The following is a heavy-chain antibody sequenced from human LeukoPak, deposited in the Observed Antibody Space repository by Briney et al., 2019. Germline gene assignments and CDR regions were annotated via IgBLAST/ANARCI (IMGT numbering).Heavy chain of an antibody. D-gene: IGHD6-13*01. V-gene: IGHV3-21*01. CDR2: ISSSSSYI. CDR1: GFTFSSYS. J-gene: IGHJ5*02. CDR3: ARDSGIAAAGPWFDP. Sequence: PGGSLRLSCAASGFTFSSYSMNWVRQAPGKGLEWVSSISSSSSYIYYADLVKGRFTISRDNAKNSLYLQMNSLRAEDTAVYYCARDSGIAAAGPWFDPWGQGTLVTVSS.